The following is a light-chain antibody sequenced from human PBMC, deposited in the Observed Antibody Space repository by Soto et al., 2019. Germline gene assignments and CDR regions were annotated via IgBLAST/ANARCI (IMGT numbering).Light chain of an antibody. Sequence: QSVLTQPPSASGTPGQRVTISCSGSSSNIGSNTVNWYQQLPGTTPKLLIYNNDQRPSGVPDRFSGSKSGTSASLAISGLQSEDEADYDCAAWDDSLNGPVVFGGGTKLTVL. CDR1: SSNIGSNT. J-gene: IGLJ2*01. V-gene: IGLV1-44*01. CDR3: AAWDDSLNGPVV. CDR2: NND.